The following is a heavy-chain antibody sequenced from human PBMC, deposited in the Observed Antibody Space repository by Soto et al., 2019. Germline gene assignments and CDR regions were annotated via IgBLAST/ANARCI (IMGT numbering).Heavy chain of an antibody. J-gene: IGHJ4*01. CDR2: MYHGGTT. CDR3: ARVHVMVVAGSTFDY. V-gene: IGHV4-38-2*02. D-gene: IGHD2-15*01. CDR1: GYSISSGSY. Sequence: SETLSLTCTVSGYSISSGSYWGWIRQPPGKGPEWIASMYHGGTTFYNPPLKSRVTISIDTSNNQFSLRLRSVTAADTAVYYCARVHVMVVAGSTFDYWGHGIMVTVSS.